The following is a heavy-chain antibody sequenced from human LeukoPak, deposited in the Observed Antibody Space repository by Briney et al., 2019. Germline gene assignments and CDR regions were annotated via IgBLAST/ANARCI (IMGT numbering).Heavy chain of an antibody. D-gene: IGHD3-3*01. CDR1: GYTFTSYG. CDR2: IIPIFGTA. Sequence: GASVKVSCKASGYTFTSYGISWVRQAPGQGLEWMGGIIPIFGTANYAQKFQGRVTITADESTSTAYMELSSLRSEDTAVYYCARGGLTKDWGQGTLVTVSS. CDR3: ARGGLTKD. J-gene: IGHJ4*02. V-gene: IGHV1-69*13.